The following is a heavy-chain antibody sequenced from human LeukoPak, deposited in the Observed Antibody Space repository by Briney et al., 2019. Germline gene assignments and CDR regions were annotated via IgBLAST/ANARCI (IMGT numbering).Heavy chain of an antibody. V-gene: IGHV3-9*01. CDR3: AKDTGDIVVVVAAF. J-gene: IGHJ4*02. D-gene: IGHD2-15*01. CDR1: GFTFDDYA. CDR2: ISWNSGSI. Sequence: GRSLRLSCAASGFTFDDYAMHWVRQAPGKGLEWVSGISWNSGSIGYADSVKGRFTISRDNAKNSLYLQMNSLRAEDTAVYYCAKDTGDIVVVVAAFWGQGTLVTVSS.